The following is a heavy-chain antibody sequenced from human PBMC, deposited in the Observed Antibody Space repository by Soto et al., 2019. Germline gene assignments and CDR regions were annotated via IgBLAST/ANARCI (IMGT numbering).Heavy chain of an antibody. V-gene: IGHV5-51*01. CDR1: GYSFINYW. CDR2: IYPGDSDT. J-gene: IGHJ4*01. CDR3: VRGDSSDYYAAAPADY. Sequence: RGESLKISCRASGYSFINYWIGWVRQKPGKGLEWVGIIYPGDSDTKYSPSFQGQVTISADKSINTAYLQWRSLKASDTAIYFCVRGDSSDYYAAAPADYWGQGTLVTVSS. D-gene: IGHD3-22*01.